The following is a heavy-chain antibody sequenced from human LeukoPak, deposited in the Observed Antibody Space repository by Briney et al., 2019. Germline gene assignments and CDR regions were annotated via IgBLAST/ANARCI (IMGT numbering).Heavy chain of an antibody. CDR2: INPSGGST. V-gene: IGHV1-46*01. CDR3: ASIAVAGYFDY. CDR1: GYTFTSYY. Sequence: EASVKVSCKASGYTFTSYYMHWVRQAPGQGLEWMGIINPSGGSTNYAQKFQGRVTMTRDTSTSTVYMELSSLRSEDTAVYYCASIAVAGYFDYWGQGTLVTVSS. J-gene: IGHJ4*02. D-gene: IGHD6-19*01.